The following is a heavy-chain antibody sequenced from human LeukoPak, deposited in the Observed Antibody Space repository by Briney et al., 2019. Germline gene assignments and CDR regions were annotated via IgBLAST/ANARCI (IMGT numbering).Heavy chain of an antibody. CDR1: GFTVSSNY. J-gene: IGHJ4*02. D-gene: IGHD4-11*01. Sequence: GGSLRLSCAASGFTVSSNYMSWVRQAPGKGLEWVPVIYSGGSTYYADSVKGRFTISRDTSKNTLYLQMNGLRAEDTAVYYCARLGDYSNKDWGQGTLVTVSS. V-gene: IGHV3-53*01. CDR2: IYSGGST. CDR3: ARLGDYSNKD.